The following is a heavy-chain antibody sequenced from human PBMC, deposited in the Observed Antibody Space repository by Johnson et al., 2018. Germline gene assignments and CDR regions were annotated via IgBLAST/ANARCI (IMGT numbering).Heavy chain of an antibody. D-gene: IGHD3-22*01. J-gene: IGHJ3*02. V-gene: IGHV1-69*06. CDR1: GGTFSSYA. CDR3: ATRITMIVGDAFDI. CDR2: IIPIFGTA. Sequence: QVQLVQSGAEVKKPGSSVKVSCKASGGTFSSYAISWVRQAPGQGLEWMGGIIPIFGTANYAQKFQGRVTITADKSTSTAYMELRSLRSEDTAVYYCATRITMIVGDAFDIWGQGTMVTVSS.